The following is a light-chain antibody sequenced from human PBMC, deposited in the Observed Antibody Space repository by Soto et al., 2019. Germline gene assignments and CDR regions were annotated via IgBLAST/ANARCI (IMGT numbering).Light chain of an antibody. CDR3: QHYSSYWQT. V-gene: IGKV1-5*01. CDR2: DSS. J-gene: IGKJ1*01. Sequence: EMRLTQSPATLSASLGERVTITCRASQSIGNWLAWYQQKPGTAPKVLIYDSSTWEGGVPARFSGRGSGTEFTLTINSLEPEDFATYYCQHYSSYWQTFGQGSKVDVK. CDR1: QSIGNW.